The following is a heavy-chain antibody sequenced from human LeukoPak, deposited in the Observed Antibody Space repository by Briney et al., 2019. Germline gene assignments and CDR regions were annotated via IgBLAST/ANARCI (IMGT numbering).Heavy chain of an antibody. V-gene: IGHV3-9*01. CDR2: ISWNSGHI. D-gene: IGHD3-10*01. CDR3: AKDRRHTVSGGYFDL. Sequence: GGSLRLSCAASGFTFDDYAMHWVRQAPGKGLEWVSGISWNSGHIGYADSVRGRFTISRDNAKNSLYLQMNSLRAGDTALYYCAKDRRHTVSGGYFDLWGRGTLVIVSS. CDR1: GFTFDDYA. J-gene: IGHJ2*01.